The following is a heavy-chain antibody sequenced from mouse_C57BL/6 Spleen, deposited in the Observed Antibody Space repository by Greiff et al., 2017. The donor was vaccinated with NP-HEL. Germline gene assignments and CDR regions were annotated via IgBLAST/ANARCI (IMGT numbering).Heavy chain of an antibody. CDR3: ARESVYCPFY. J-gene: IGHJ2*01. V-gene: IGHV1-39*01. D-gene: IGHD1-1*01. CDR2: INPHYGTT. CDR1: GYSFPDYN. Sequence: EVKLQEPGPELVKPGASVKISCKASGYSFPDYNMNWVKQRNGKSLEWLGVINPHYGTTSYNQQFKRKATLTVDQSSSTAYMQLNSLTSEDSAVYYCARESVYCPFYGGQGTTLTVSS.